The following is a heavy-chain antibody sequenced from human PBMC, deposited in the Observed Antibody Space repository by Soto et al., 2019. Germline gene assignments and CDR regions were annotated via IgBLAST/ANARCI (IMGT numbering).Heavy chain of an antibody. CDR2: IYSGGST. CDR1: GFTVSSNY. D-gene: IGHD3-22*01. Sequence: GGSLRLSCAASGFTVSSNYMSWVRQAPGKGLEWVSVIYSGGSTYYADSVKGRFTISRDNSKNTLYLQMNSLRAEDTAVYYCARYYYDSSGYDYWGQGTLVTVSS. V-gene: IGHV3-53*01. J-gene: IGHJ4*02. CDR3: ARYYYDSSGYDY.